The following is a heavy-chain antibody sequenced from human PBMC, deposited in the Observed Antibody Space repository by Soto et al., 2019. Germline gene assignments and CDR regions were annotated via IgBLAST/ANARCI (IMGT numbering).Heavy chain of an antibody. V-gene: IGHV1-18*01. D-gene: IGHD4-4*01. J-gene: IGHJ4*02. CDR1: GYTFTRNG. CDR2: ISTNSGNT. CDR3: ARDKDYMLDY. Sequence: QVQLVQSGAEVKEPGASVKVSCKPSGYTFTRNGISWVRQATGQGLEWVGWISTNSGNTDYAQKRQGRVTLTTDTSTNTAYLELRSLRSDDTAVYYCARDKDYMLDYWGQGTLVTVST.